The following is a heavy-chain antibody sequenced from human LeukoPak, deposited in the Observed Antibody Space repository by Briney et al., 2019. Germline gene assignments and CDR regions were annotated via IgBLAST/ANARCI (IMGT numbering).Heavy chain of an antibody. CDR1: GFTFSSYW. CDR3: ARVSHAGTTSPVHDY. Sequence: GGSLRLSCAASGFTFSSYWMHWVRQAPGKGLVWVSRINSDGSSTSYADSVKGRFTISRDNAKNTLYLQMNSLRAEDTAVYYCARVSHAGTTSPVHDYWGQGTLVTVSS. CDR2: INSDGSST. J-gene: IGHJ4*02. D-gene: IGHD1-1*01. V-gene: IGHV3-74*01.